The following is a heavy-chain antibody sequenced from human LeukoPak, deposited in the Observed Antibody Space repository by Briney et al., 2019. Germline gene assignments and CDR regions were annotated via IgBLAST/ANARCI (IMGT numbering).Heavy chain of an antibody. Sequence: GESLKISCKVSGYSLTNYWIAWVRQMPGKGLEWMGIDFPADSDTRYSPSFQGQVTISDDRSINSAYLQWSSLKVSDTAIYYCARYDGGATADFWGQGTLVTVSS. V-gene: IGHV5-51*01. D-gene: IGHD1-26*01. CDR3: ARYDGGATADF. CDR2: DFPADSDT. J-gene: IGHJ4*02. CDR1: GYSLTNYW.